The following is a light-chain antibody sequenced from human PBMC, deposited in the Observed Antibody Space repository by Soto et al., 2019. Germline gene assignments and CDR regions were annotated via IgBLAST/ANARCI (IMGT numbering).Light chain of an antibody. Sequence: QSALTQPPSASGSPGQSVTISCTGTSSDVGGYKYVSWYQHHPGKAPKVVIYEVTKRPSGVPDRFSGFKPDTSASLDISGLQSEDEAEYYCATWDDSLNGYVFGPGTKLTVL. CDR2: EVT. CDR1: SSDVGGYKY. J-gene: IGLJ1*01. CDR3: ATWDDSLNGYV. V-gene: IGLV2-8*01.